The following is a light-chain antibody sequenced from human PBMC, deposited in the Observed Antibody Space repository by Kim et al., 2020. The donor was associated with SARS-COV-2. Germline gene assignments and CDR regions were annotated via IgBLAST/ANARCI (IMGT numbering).Light chain of an antibody. CDR3: AAWDGSLNGYV. Sequence: GQRVTNSCSGSSSNIESNTVNWYQRLPGTAPKLLIYSNNQRPSGVPDRFSGSKSGTSASLAITGLQSEDEADYYCAAWDGSLNGYVFGSGTQLTVL. J-gene: IGLJ1*01. CDR2: SNN. CDR1: SSNIESNT. V-gene: IGLV1-44*01.